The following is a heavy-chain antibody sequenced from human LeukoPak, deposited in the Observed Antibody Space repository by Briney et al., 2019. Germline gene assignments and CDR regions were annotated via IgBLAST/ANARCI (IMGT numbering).Heavy chain of an antibody. D-gene: IGHD3-22*01. CDR1: GGTFSSYA. Sequence: AASVKVSCKASGGTFSSYAISWVRQAPGQGLEWMGGIIPIFGTANYAQKFQGRVTITTDESTSTAYMELSSLRSEDTAVYYRASVQFYDSSGYYYPEHWGQGALVTVSS. J-gene: IGHJ1*01. CDR3: ASVQFYDSSGYYYPEH. V-gene: IGHV1-69*05. CDR2: IIPIFGTA.